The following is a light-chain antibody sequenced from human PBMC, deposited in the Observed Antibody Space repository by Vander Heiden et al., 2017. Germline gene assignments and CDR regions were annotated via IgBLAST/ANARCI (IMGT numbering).Light chain of an antibody. CDR2: EVS. CDR1: SRDLGGYNC. Sequence: QSALTQPASVSGSPGQAITISCTGTSRDLGGYNCVSWYQQHPGKAPKLMIYEVSNRPSGVSNRFSGSKSGNTASLTISGLQAEDEADYYCSSYTSSSTLGVFGTGTKVTVL. CDR3: SSYTSSSTLGV. V-gene: IGLV2-14*01. J-gene: IGLJ1*01.